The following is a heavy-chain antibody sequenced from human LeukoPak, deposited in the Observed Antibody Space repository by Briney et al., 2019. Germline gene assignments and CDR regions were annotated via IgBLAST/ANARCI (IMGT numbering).Heavy chain of an antibody. V-gene: IGHV1-8*01. CDR1: GYTFTSYD. Sequence: GASVKVSCKASGYTFTSYDINWVRQATGQGLEWMGWMNPNSGNTGYAQKFQGRVTMTRNTSISTAYMELSSLRSEDTAVYYCATLYSSSWYGWFDPWAREPWSPSPQ. J-gene: IGHJ5*02. D-gene: IGHD6-13*01. CDR2: MNPNSGNT. CDR3: ATLYSSSWYGWFDP.